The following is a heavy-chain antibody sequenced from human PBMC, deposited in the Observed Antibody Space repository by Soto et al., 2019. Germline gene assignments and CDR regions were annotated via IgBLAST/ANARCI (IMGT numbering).Heavy chain of an antibody. CDR3: ARDRVVATISSAFDI. J-gene: IGHJ3*02. CDR2: VIPIFGTA. Sequence: SVKVSCKASGGTFSSYAISWVRQAPGQGLEWMGGVIPIFGTANYAQKFQGRVTITADESTSTAYMELSSLRSEDTAVYYCARDRVVATISSAFDIWGQGTMVTVSS. CDR1: GGTFSSYA. V-gene: IGHV1-69*13. D-gene: IGHD5-12*01.